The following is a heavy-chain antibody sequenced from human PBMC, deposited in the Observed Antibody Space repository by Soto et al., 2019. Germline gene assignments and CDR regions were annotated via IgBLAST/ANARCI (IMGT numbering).Heavy chain of an antibody. CDR2: INPNSGDT. V-gene: IGHV1-2*02. J-gene: IGHJ4*02. CDR3: AREAKGIAVAGRDY. CDR1: EYSFSDYY. Sequence: ASVKVSCKASEYSFSDYYIHWVRQAPGQGLEWMGWINPNSGDTNSAQKLQGRVTMTTDTSTSTAYMELRSLRSDDTAVYYCAREAKGIAVAGRDYWGQGTLVTVSS. D-gene: IGHD6-19*01.